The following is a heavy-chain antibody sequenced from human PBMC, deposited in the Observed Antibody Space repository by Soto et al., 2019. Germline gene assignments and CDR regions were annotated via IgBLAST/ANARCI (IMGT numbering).Heavy chain of an antibody. V-gene: IGHV3-53*01. CDR1: GFNVNSDY. J-gene: IGHJ4*02. Sequence: EVPLVESGGGLIHPGGSLRLSCAASGFNVNSDYMNWVRQTPGKGLEWVASIYSGETTYYADSVRGRFTISSDKSKNTLYVQLSSLRIEDTAVYYCTRDGRGLGRLSLFEYWGQGVLVTVSS. CDR3: TRDGRGLGRLSLFEY. CDR2: IYSGETT. D-gene: IGHD2-21*02.